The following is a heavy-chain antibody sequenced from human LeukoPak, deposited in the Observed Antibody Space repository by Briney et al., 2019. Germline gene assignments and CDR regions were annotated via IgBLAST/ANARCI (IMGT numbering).Heavy chain of an antibody. V-gene: IGHV1-2*02. Sequence: ASVKVSCKASGYTFTGYYMHWVRQAPGQGLEWMGWINPNSGGTNYAQEFQGRVTMTRDTSISTAYMELSRLRSDDTAVYYCARDPLFPYYFDYWGQGTLVTVSS. CDR1: GYTFTGYY. CDR2: INPNSGGT. D-gene: IGHD3-3*01. J-gene: IGHJ4*02. CDR3: ARDPLFPYYFDY.